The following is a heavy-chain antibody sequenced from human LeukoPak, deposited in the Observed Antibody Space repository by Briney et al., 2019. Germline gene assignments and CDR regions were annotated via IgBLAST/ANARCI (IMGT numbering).Heavy chain of an antibody. Sequence: GGSLRLSCEVSGFTVSTYWMHWVRQGPGKGLEWVARLSSDGRGTNYADFVKGRATISRDNAKNTLFLEMSGLRADDTAVYYCARSYNYRFDYWGQGTLVVVSS. CDR3: ARSYNYRFDY. V-gene: IGHV3-74*01. D-gene: IGHD3-22*01. J-gene: IGHJ4*02. CDR2: LSSDGRGT. CDR1: GFTVSTYW.